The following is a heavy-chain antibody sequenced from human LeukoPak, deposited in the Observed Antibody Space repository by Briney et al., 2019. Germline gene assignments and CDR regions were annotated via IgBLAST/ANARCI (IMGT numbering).Heavy chain of an antibody. CDR2: ISAYNGNT. V-gene: IGHV1-18*01. D-gene: IGHD3-10*01. J-gene: IGHJ4*02. CDR1: GYTFTIYG. CDR3: ARPMVRGVPSTFDY. Sequence: ASVKVSCKASGYTFTIYGISWVRQAPGQGLDWMGWISAYNGNTNYAQKLQGRVTMTTDTSTSTVYMELSSLRSEDTAVYYCARPMVRGVPSTFDYWGQGPVVTVSS.